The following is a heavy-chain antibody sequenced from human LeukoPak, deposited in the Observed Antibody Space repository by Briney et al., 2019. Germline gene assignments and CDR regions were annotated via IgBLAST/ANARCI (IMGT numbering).Heavy chain of an antibody. D-gene: IGHD1-1*01. CDR1: GFTFSSYT. J-gene: IGHJ3*02. CDR2: IGSSGNYM. Sequence: PGGSLRLSCAASGFTFSSYTMNWVRQAPGKGLEWVSSIGSSGNYMYYADSVKGRFAISRDNAKNSLYLQMNSLRAEDTAVYYRAGHDLTLNPLYIWGQGTMVTVSS. V-gene: IGHV3-21*01. CDR3: AGHDLTLNPLYI.